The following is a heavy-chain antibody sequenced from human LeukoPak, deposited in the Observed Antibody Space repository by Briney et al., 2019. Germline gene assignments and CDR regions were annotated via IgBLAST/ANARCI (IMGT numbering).Heavy chain of an antibody. J-gene: IGHJ4*02. CDR1: GFTVSSNY. CDR2: IYSGGST. D-gene: IGHD6-19*01. CDR3: ATGYSSGWYSY. V-gene: IGHV3-53*04. Sequence: GGSLGLSCAASGFTVSSNYMSWVRQAPGKGLEWVSVIYSGGSTYYADSVKGRFTISRHNSKNTLYLQMNSLRAEDTAVYYCATGYSSGWYSYWGQGTLVTVPS.